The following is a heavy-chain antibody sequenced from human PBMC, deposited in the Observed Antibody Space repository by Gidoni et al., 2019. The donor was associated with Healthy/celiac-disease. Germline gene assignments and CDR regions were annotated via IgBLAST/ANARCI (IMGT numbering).Heavy chain of an antibody. V-gene: IGHV3-30-3*01. J-gene: IGHJ3*02. CDR3: ARLVDRVFSSWFFRPRNDAFDI. CDR2: ISYDGSNK. CDR1: GFTFSSYA. D-gene: IGHD6-13*01. Sequence: QVQLVESGGGVVQPGRSLRLSCAASGFTFSSYAMHWVRQAPGKGLEWVAVISYDGSNKYYADSVKGRFTISRDNSKNTLYLQMNSLRAEDTAVYYCARLVDRVFSSWFFRPRNDAFDIWGQGTMVTVSS.